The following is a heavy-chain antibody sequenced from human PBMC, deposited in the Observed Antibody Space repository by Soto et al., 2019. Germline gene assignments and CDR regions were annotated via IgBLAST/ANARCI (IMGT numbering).Heavy chain of an antibody. V-gene: IGHV1-2*04. CDR3: ARDGITMGRGVQDAGSNWFDP. D-gene: IGHD3-10*01. Sequence: GASVKVSCKASGYTFTGYYMHWVRQAPGQGLEWMGWINPNSGGTNYAQKFQGWVTMTRDTSISTAYMELSRLRSDDTAVYYCARDGITMGRGVQDAGSNWFDPRAQRTPVTVSS. CDR2: INPNSGGT. CDR1: GYTFTGYY. J-gene: IGHJ5*02.